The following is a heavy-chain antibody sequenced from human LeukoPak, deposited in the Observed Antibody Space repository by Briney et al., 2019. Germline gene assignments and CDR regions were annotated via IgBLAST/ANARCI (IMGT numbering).Heavy chain of an antibody. CDR2: IIPTFGTA. D-gene: IGHD3-22*01. CDR1: GGSFSSYD. Sequence: SVKVSCKASGGSFSSYDISWVRQDPGQGREWMGGIIPTFGTANYAQKFQGRVTITADESTSTAYMELSSLRSEDTAVYYCARAEGYYDSSGYANWFDPWGQGTLVTVSS. V-gene: IGHV1-69*13. CDR3: ARAEGYYDSSGYANWFDP. J-gene: IGHJ5*02.